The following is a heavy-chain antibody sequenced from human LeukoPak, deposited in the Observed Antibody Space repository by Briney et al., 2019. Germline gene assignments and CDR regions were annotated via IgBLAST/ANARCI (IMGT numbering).Heavy chain of an antibody. CDR3: ANGEDGYSSGWSDY. CDR1: GFTFKNYA. CDR2: ITSSGGST. V-gene: IGHV3-23*01. Sequence: GGSLRLSCAASGFTFKNYAMSWVRQAPGRGLEWVSLITSSGGSTYYADSVKGRFTISRDNSKNTLYLQMDSLRVDDTAVYYCANGEDGYSSGWSDYWGQGILVTVSS. D-gene: IGHD6-19*01. J-gene: IGHJ4*02.